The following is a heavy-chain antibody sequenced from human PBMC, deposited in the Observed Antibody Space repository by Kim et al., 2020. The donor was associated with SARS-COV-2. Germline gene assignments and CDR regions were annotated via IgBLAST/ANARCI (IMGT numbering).Heavy chain of an antibody. CDR1: GFTFSSYA. Sequence: GGSLRLSCAASGFTFSSYAMSWVRQAPGKGLEWVSAISGSGGSTYYADSVKGRFTISRDNSKNTLYLQMNSLRAEDTAVYYCAKGGAGSGDILNPYYYGMDVWGQGTTVTVSS. CDR2: ISGSGGST. CDR3: AKGGAGSGDILNPYYYGMDV. J-gene: IGHJ6*02. V-gene: IGHV3-23*01. D-gene: IGHD3-10*01.